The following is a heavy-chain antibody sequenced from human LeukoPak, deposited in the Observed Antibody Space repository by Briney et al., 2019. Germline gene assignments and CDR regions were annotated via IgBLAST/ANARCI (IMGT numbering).Heavy chain of an antibody. D-gene: IGHD3-10*01. J-gene: IGHJ4*02. V-gene: IGHV4-61*05. CDR2: IYYSGST. Sequence: SETLSLTCTVSGGSISSSSYYWGWTRQPPGKGLEWIGYIYYSGSTNYNPSLKSRVTISVDTSKNQFSLKLSSVTAADTAVYYCARLGSEDYWGQGTLVTVSS. CDR3: ARLGSEDY. CDR1: GGSISSSSYY.